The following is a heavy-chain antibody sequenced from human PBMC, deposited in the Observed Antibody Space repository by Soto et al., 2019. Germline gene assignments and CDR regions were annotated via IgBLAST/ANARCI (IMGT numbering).Heavy chain of an antibody. CDR2: ISSSGSPI. CDR1: GFTFSCYE. Sequence: EVQLVESGGGLVQPGGSLRLSCAASGFTFSCYEMNWVRQAPGKGLEWVSYISSSGSPIYYADSVKGRFTISRDNAKNSLYLQMNSLRAEDTAVYYCAREGNPAIAVAVFLDAFDIWGLGTMVTVSS. J-gene: IGHJ3*02. D-gene: IGHD6-19*01. V-gene: IGHV3-48*03. CDR3: AREGNPAIAVAVFLDAFDI.